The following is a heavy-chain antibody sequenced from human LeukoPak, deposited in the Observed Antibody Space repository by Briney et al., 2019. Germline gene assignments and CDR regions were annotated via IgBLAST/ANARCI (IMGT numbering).Heavy chain of an antibody. J-gene: IGHJ4*02. Sequence: GGSLRLSCAASGFNFSSYDMHRVRQATGKGLEWVSAIGTAGDTYYPGSVKGRFTISRENAKNSLYLQMNSLRAEDTAVYYCARGAVGQQRAGRDFDFWGQGTLVLVSA. CDR2: IGTAGDT. CDR3: ARGAVGQQRAGRDFDF. V-gene: IGHV3-13*01. D-gene: IGHD6-13*01. CDR1: GFNFSSYD.